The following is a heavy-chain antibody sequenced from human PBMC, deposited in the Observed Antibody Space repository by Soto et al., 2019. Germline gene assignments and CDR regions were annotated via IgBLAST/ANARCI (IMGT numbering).Heavy chain of an antibody. CDR3: ATEILRAAVGRTFRGFDI. V-gene: IGHV4-39*01. J-gene: IGHJ3*02. D-gene: IGHD6-13*01. Sequence: SETLSLTCTVSGGSMSGSTYYWGWIRQPPGKGLEWLGSIYKSGSTSNNSSLKSRVTISVDTSKNQFSLKLSSVTAADTAVYYCATEILRAAVGRTFRGFDIRGQGTMDTGSS. CDR2: IYKSGST. CDR1: GGSMSGSTYY.